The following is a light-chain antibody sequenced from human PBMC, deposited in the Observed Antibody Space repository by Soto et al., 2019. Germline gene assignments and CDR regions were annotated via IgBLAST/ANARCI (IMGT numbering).Light chain of an antibody. J-gene: IGKJ5*01. CDR2: HAS. CDR1: QGISNY. CDR3: QQYDNLYSIT. V-gene: IGKV1-33*01. Sequence: DIQMTQSPSSLSASVGDRVTITCQASQGISNYLTWIQQKPGTAPRVLIYHASNLQRGVPSRFSGSGSGTDFTFTISSLQPEDTATYSYQQYDNLYSITFGQGTRLEIK.